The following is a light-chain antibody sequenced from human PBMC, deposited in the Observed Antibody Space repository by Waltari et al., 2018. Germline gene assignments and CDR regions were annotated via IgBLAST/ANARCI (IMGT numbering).Light chain of an antibody. CDR3: QEYSTSSLS. CDR2: KSS. J-gene: IGKJ4*01. Sequence: DIQMTQSPSLLSASVGASVTITCRASPSISRWLAWYQQKPGQAPKMLIYKSSNLDSGVPSRFSGRGSGTEFTLTISSLQPDDFATYYCQEYSTSSLSFAGGTKVDI. V-gene: IGKV1-5*03. CDR1: PSISRW.